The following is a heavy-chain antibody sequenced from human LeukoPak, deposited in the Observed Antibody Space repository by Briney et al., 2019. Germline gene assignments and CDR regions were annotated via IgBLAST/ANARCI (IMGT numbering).Heavy chain of an antibody. J-gene: IGHJ4*02. D-gene: IGHD3-16*01. CDR2: IWYDASEK. CDR1: GFTFSSHG. Sequence: GGSLRLSCVASGFTFSSHGMHWVLQAPGKGLEWVAVIWYDASEKYYADSVKGRFTISRDNSKNTLYLQMNSLRAEDTAVYYCARWGDNKILDYWGQGTLVTVSS. V-gene: IGHV3-33*01. CDR3: ARWGDNKILDY.